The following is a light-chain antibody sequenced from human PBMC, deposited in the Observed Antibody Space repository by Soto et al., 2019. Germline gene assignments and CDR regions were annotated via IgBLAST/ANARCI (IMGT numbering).Light chain of an antibody. CDR1: QSISSY. Sequence: DIQMTQSPSSLSASVGDRVTITCRASQSISSYLNWYQQKPGKAPKLLIYDASNLEIGVPSRFSGSGSGTDFTLSISSLQPEDFATYYCQQYNSYSWTFGQGTRWIS. CDR3: QQYNSYSWT. V-gene: IGKV1-33*01. CDR2: DAS. J-gene: IGKJ1*01.